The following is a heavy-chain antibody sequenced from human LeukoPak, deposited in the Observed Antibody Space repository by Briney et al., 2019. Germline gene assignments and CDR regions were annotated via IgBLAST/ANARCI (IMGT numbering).Heavy chain of an antibody. D-gene: IGHD3-22*01. CDR3: ARAPSEIGGYYPEYFRH. J-gene: IGHJ1*01. V-gene: IGHV3-74*01. CDR2: IKSDGST. Sequence: PGGSLRLSCVASGFTFSSYWMHWARQAPGKGLVWVSRIKSDGSTNYADSVKGRFTISRDNAKNTVSLHMNSLRAEDTGVYFCARAPSEIGGYYPEYFRHWGQGTLVTVSS. CDR1: GFTFSSYW.